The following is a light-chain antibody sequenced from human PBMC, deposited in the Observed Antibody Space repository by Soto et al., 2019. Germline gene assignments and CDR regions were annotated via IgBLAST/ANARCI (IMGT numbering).Light chain of an antibody. V-gene: IGLV1-44*01. CDR3: SAWDDSLYGPV. CDR2: SSN. J-gene: IGLJ2*01. Sequence: QSVLTQPPSASGTPGQTITISCSGGRTNLGSNPENSYQQQLPGTAPKLLIYSSNQRPSGVPDRFSASKSCTSASLAISGLQSEDEATYYCSAWDDSLYGPVFGGGTKLTVL. CDR1: RTNLGSNP.